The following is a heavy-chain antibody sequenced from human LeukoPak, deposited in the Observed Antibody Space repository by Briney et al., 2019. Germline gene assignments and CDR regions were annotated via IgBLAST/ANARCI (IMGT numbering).Heavy chain of an antibody. J-gene: IGHJ3*02. D-gene: IGHD3-22*01. CDR3: ARRISLIYDSSVDAFDI. CDR1: GFTFSSYG. V-gene: IGHV3-23*01. CDR2: ISGSGGST. Sequence: GGSLRLSCAASGFTFSSYGMSWVRQASGKGLEWVSAISGSGGSTYYADSVKGRFTISRDNSKNTLYLQMNSLRAEDTAVYYCARRISLIYDSSVDAFDIWGQGTMVTVSS.